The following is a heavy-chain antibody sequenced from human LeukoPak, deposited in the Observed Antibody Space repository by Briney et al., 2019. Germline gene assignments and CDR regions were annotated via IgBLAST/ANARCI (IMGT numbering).Heavy chain of an antibody. D-gene: IGHD6-6*01. CDR2: IRYDGSNK. V-gene: IGHV3-30*02. CDR1: GFTFSSYG. Sequence: GGSLRLSCAASGFTFSSYGMHWVRQAPGKGLEWVAFIRYDGSNKYYADSVKGRFTISRDNSKNTLYLQMNSLRSDDTAVYYCARDPGRIAARPVNWFDPWGQGTLVTVSS. J-gene: IGHJ5*02. CDR3: ARDPGRIAARPVNWFDP.